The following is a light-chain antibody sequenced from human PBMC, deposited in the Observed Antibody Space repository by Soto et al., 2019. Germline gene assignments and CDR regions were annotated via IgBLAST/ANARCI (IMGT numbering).Light chain of an antibody. Sequence: QSVLTQPASVSGSPGQSIAISCTGTSSDVGGYTYVSWYQQHPGKAPKLMIYDVSSRPSGVSDRFSGSKSGNTASLTISGLQSEDEDDYYCSSYTSTHSYVFGTGTKVTVL. CDR2: DVS. J-gene: IGLJ1*01. CDR3: SSYTSTHSYV. CDR1: SSDVGGYTY. V-gene: IGLV2-14*01.